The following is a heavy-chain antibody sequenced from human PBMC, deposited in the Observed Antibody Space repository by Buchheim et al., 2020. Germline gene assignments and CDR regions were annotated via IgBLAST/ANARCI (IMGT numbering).Heavy chain of an antibody. J-gene: IGHJ6*02. CDR2: IYYSGST. V-gene: IGHV4-31*03. Sequence: QVQLQESGPGLVKPSQTLSLTCTVSGGSISSGGYYWSWIRQHPGKGLEWIGYIYYSGSTYYNPSLKSRVTISVDTSKNQFSLKLSSVTAADTAVYYCARGQEGYCSGGSCYSGYYYYYGMDVWGQGTT. CDR3: ARGQEGYCSGGSCYSGYYYYYGMDV. D-gene: IGHD2-15*01. CDR1: GGSISSGGYY.